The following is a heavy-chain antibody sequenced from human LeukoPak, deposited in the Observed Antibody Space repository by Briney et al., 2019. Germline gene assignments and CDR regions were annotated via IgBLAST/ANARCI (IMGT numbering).Heavy chain of an antibody. CDR1: GYTLTELS. J-gene: IGHJ4*02. CDR3: ARDSRDSSGWYYFDY. Sequence: ASVKVSCKVSGYTLTELSMHWARQAPGKGLEWMGGFDPEDGETIYAQKFQGRVTMTRDTSTSTVYMDLSSLRSEDTAVYYCARDSRDSSGWYYFDYWGQGTLVTVS. CDR2: FDPEDGET. V-gene: IGHV1-24*01. D-gene: IGHD6-19*01.